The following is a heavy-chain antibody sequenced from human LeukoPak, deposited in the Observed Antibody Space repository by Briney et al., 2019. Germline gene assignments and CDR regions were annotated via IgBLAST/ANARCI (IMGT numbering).Heavy chain of an antibody. J-gene: IGHJ5*02. D-gene: IGHD3-22*01. Sequence: SETLSLTCAVSGGSISSGGYSWSWIRQPPGKGLEWIGYIYHSGSTYYNPSLKSRVTISVDRSKNQLSLKLSSVTAADTAVYYCARGWYYYDSSGFLFDPWGQGTLVTVSS. CDR2: IYHSGST. V-gene: IGHV4-30-2*01. CDR1: GGSISSGGYS. CDR3: ARGWYYYDSSGFLFDP.